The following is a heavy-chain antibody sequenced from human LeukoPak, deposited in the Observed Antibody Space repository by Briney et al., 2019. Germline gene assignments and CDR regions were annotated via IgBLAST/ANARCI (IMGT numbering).Heavy chain of an antibody. CDR2: IYTSGST. J-gene: IGHJ4*02. Sequence: SQTLSLTCTVSGGSISSGSYYWSWIRQPAGKGLEWIGRIYTSGSTNYNPSLKSRVTISVDTSKNQFSLKLSSVTAAGTAVYYCARGWTTYPFDYWGQGTLVTVSS. CDR3: ARGWTTYPFDY. CDR1: GGSISSGSYY. D-gene: IGHD3/OR15-3a*01. V-gene: IGHV4-61*02.